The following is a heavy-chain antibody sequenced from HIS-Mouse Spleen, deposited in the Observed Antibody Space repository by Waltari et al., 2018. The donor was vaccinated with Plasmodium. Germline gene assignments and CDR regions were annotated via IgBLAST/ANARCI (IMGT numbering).Heavy chain of an antibody. CDR3: ARVTAAAGTS. CDR2: IYYSGST. D-gene: IGHD6-13*01. V-gene: IGHV4-59*12. CDR1: GGSISSYY. Sequence: QVQLQESGPGLVKPSETLSLTCTVSGGSISSYYWSWIRQPPGKGLEWIGSIYYSGSTYYNPSLKSRVTISVDTSKNQFSLKLSSVTAADTAVYYCARVTAAAGTSWGQGTLVTVSS. J-gene: IGHJ5*02.